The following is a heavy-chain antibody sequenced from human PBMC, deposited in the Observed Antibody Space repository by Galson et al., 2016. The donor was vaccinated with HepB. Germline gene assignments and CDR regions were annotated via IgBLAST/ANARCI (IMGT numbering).Heavy chain of an antibody. CDR3: ARDQDGDIQQRPLGY. D-gene: IGHD5-24*01. CDR2: TFHSGNT. Sequence: SETLSLTCAVSGDSISSSTWWRWVRQPPGKGLEWLGETFHSGNTNYNPSLKSRLTISVDKPKNQFSLKLSFVTAADTAVYYCARDQDGDIQQRPLGYWGQGTLVTVSS. V-gene: IGHV4-4*02. CDR1: GDSISSSTW. J-gene: IGHJ4*02.